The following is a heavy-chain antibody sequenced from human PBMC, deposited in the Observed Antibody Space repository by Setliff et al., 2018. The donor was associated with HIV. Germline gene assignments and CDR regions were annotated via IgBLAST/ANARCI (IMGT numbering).Heavy chain of an antibody. CDR1: GYTFTSYA. CDR2: INAGNGNT. J-gene: IGHJ3*02. CDR3: AGPRGDEAFDI. Sequence: ASVKVSCKASGYTFTSYAMHWVRQAPGQRLEWMGWINAGNGNTKYSQKFQGRVTITADASSSTMYMELSGLRSGDTAVCYCAGPRGDEAFDIWGQGTMVTVSS. D-gene: IGHD3-10*01. V-gene: IGHV1-3*01.